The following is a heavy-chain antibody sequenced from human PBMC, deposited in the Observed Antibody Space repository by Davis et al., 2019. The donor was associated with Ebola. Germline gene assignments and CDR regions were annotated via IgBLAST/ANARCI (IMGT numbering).Heavy chain of an antibody. CDR3: TRDGTRNSLVY. CDR1: GFTFRSYW. CDR2: IKEDGSEK. J-gene: IGHJ4*02. Sequence: GESLKISCAASGFTFRSYWMSWVRQAPGKGLEWVAKIKEDGSEKLEVDSVKGRFTISRENAKNSLHLQMNSLTAEDTAVYYCTRDGTRNSLVYWGQGTLVTVSS. D-gene: IGHD1-1*01. V-gene: IGHV3-7*03.